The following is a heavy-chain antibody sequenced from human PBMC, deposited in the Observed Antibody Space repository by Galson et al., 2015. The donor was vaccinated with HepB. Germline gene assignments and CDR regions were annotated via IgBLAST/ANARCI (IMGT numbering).Heavy chain of an antibody. CDR1: GFTFSSYA. Sequence: SLRLSCAASGFTFSSYAMHWVRQAPGKGLEWVAVISHDGSNKYYADSVKGRFTISRDNSKNTLYLQMNSLRAEDTAVYYCARDPSYVWGSYGLLDYWGQGTLVTVSS. CDR2: ISHDGSNK. CDR3: ARDPSYVWGSYGLLDY. D-gene: IGHD3-16*01. V-gene: IGHV3-30*04. J-gene: IGHJ4*02.